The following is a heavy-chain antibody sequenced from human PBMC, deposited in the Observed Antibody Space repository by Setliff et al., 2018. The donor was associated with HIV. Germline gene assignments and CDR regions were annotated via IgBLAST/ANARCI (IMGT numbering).Heavy chain of an antibody. Sequence: ASVKVSCKTSGGTFSIFSITWVRQAPGQGLEWMGGIIPVFGPPNYAQRFQRRLTITADESTNTAYMELSSLKSEDTAVYYCARGGVTVAGTSYYYGMDVWGQGTTVTVS. V-gene: IGHV1-69*13. CDR1: GGTFSIFS. D-gene: IGHD6-19*01. CDR3: ARGGVTVAGTSYYYGMDV. CDR2: IIPVFGPP. J-gene: IGHJ6*02.